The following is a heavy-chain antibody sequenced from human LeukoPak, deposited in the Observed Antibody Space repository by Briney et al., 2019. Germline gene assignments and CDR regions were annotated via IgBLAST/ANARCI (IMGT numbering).Heavy chain of an antibody. V-gene: IGHV3-7*01. J-gene: IGHJ4*02. CDR1: GFSFSNHW. D-gene: IGHD1-26*01. CDR2: IRQDGGDS. CDR3: ARVCGTHYPVDY. Sequence: GGSLRLSCAASGFSFSNHWMAWVRQTPGKGLEWVANIRQDGGDSYYVDSVRGRFTITRDNAKSSVFLQMNSLRAEDTAVYYCARVCGTHYPVDYWGQGTLVTVSS.